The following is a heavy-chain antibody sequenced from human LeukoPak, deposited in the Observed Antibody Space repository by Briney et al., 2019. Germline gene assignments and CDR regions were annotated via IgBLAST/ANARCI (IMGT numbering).Heavy chain of an antibody. CDR1: GFTFGDYA. V-gene: IGHV3-49*04. J-gene: IGHJ4*02. CDR3: TRDYGDYKGDY. CDR2: IRSKAYGGTT. D-gene: IGHD4-17*01. Sequence: GGSLRLSCTGSGFTFGDYAVIWVRQAPGRGLEWVGFIRSKAYGGTTEYAESVKGRFTISRDDSKSIAYLQMDSLKTEDTAVYYCTRDYGDYKGDYWGQGTLVTVSS.